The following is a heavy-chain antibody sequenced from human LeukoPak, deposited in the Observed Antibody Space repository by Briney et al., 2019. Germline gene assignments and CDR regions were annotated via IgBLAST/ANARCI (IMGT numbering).Heavy chain of an antibody. V-gene: IGHV3-23*01. D-gene: IGHD2-21*01. J-gene: IGHJ4*02. Sequence: PGGSLSLSCAASGFTLSTYAMSWVRQPPGKGLKWVAATSSSDAGTYHADSVRGRFTISRDNSKNTLYLQMNSLRAEDAAVYFCAKAPVTSCRGAYCYPFDSWGQGTLVTVSS. CDR3: AKAPVTSCRGAYCYPFDS. CDR2: TSSSDAGT. CDR1: GFTLSTYA.